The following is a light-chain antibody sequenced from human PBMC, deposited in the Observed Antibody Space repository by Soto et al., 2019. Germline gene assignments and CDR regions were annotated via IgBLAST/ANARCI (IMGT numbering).Light chain of an antibody. CDR1: SSDVGGYNY. Sequence: QSALTQPASVSGSPGQSITISCTGTSSDVGGYNYVSWYQQHPGKAPKLMIYEVSNRPSGVSNRFSGSKSGNTASLTISGLQAEDEADYYCSSYTSSSTLNWVFGGGTTVTVL. V-gene: IGLV2-14*01. CDR3: SSYTSSSTLNWV. J-gene: IGLJ3*02. CDR2: EVS.